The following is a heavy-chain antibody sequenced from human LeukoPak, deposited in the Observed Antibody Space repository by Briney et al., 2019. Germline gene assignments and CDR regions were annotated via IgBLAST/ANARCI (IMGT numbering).Heavy chain of an antibody. D-gene: IGHD3-10*02. CDR3: ARAPMLYEELDY. V-gene: IGHV1-8*01. Sequence: ASVKVSCKASGFTLTSYDINWVRQASGQGLEWMGWMNPTTGNTGYAQKFQGRVAMTRDTSISTAYLELTGLRSEDTAVYYCARAPMLYEELDYWGQGTLVTVSS. J-gene: IGHJ4*02. CDR1: GFTLTSYD. CDR2: MNPTTGNT.